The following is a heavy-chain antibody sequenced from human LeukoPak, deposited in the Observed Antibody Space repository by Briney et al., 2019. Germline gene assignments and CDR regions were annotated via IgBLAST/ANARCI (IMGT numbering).Heavy chain of an antibody. J-gene: IGHJ4*02. CDR1: GFTFSSYW. V-gene: IGHV3-74*01. D-gene: IGHD3-10*01. CDR2: INSDGSST. CDR3: ARGTVTTDGSGTYY. Sequence: GGSLRLSCAASGFTFSSYWMHWVRQAPGKGLVWVARINSDGSSTSYADSVKGRFTISRDNAKNTLYLQMNSLRAEDTAVYYCARGTVTTDGSGTYYWGQGTLVTVSS.